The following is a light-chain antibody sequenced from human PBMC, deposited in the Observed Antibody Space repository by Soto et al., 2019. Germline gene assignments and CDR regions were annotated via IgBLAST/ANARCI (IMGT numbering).Light chain of an antibody. CDR2: KAS. V-gene: IGKV1-5*03. J-gene: IGKJ1*01. Sequence: DIQMTQSPSTLSASVGDRVTITCRASQSINSWLAWYQQKPGKAPKLLIYKASSLESGVPSRFSGSGSGTEFTLTINRLQPDDFATYCCQQYNSLWTFGQGTKVEI. CDR1: QSINSW. CDR3: QQYNSLWT.